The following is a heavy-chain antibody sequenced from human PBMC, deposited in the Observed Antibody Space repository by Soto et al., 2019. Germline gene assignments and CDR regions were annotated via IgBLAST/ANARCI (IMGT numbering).Heavy chain of an antibody. CDR2: ISYDGSNK. CDR1: GFTFSSYG. D-gene: IGHD3-3*01. J-gene: IGHJ6*02. CDR3: AKEAYDFWSGYLAGMDV. V-gene: IGHV3-30*18. Sequence: QVQLVESGGGVVQPGRSLRLSCAASGFTFSSYGMHWVRQAPGKGLEWVAVISYDGSNKYYADSVKGRFTISRDNSKNTLYLQMNSLRVEDTAVYYCAKEAYDFWSGYLAGMDVWGQGTTVTVSS.